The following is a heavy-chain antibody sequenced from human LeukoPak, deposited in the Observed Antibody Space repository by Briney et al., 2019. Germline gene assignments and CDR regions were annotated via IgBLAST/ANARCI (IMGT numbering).Heavy chain of an antibody. J-gene: IGHJ4*02. Sequence: SETLSLTCAVSGYSISSGYYWGWIRQPPGKGLEWIGSIYHSGSTYYNPSLKSRVTISVDTYKNQFSLKLSSVTAADTAVYYCARLDTAMVSFDYWGQGTLVTVSS. V-gene: IGHV4-38-2*01. D-gene: IGHD5-18*01. CDR2: IYHSGST. CDR1: GYSISSGYY. CDR3: ARLDTAMVSFDY.